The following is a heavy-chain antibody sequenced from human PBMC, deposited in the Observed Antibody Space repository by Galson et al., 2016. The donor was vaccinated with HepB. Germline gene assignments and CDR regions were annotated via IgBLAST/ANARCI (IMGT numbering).Heavy chain of an antibody. CDR2: INPNTGGT. V-gene: IGHV1-2*02. Sequence: SVKVSCKASGYTFTGQYLHWVRQAPGQGPEWMGRINPNTGGTTYAQKFQGRVTMTRDTSISTAYMDLSSLTSDDPAVYFCARELDHSMDWPYYWGQGTLVTVSS. CDR1: GYTFTGQY. CDR3: ARELDHSMDWPYY. D-gene: IGHD3/OR15-3a*01. J-gene: IGHJ4*02.